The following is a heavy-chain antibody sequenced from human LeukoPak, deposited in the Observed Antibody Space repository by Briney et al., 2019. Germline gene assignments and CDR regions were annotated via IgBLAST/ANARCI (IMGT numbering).Heavy chain of an antibody. CDR2: INGSGGST. CDR3: AKSSGLLPYHFDY. CDR1: GFTFSIYA. D-gene: IGHD2-15*01. Sequence: GGSLRLSCAASGFTFSIYAMSWVRQAPGKGLEWVSAINGSGGSTYYADSVKGRFTISIDNSKNTLYLQMNSLRAEDTAVYYCAKSSGLLPYHFDYWGQGTLVTVSS. V-gene: IGHV3-23*01. J-gene: IGHJ4*02.